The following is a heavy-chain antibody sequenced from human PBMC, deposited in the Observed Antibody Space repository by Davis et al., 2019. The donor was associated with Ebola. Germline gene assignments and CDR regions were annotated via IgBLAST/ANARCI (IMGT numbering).Heavy chain of an antibody. D-gene: IGHD5-24*01. CDR2: IYPGDFDT. V-gene: IGHV5-51*01. CDR3: ARHRDGYLTGSFDI. CDR1: GYSFPNYW. J-gene: IGHJ3*02. Sequence: GESLKISCKGSGYSFPNYWIGWVRQLPGKGLEWMGIIYPGDFDTRYSPSFQGQVIISADKSISTAYLQWSSLKASDTAMYYCARHRDGYLTGSFDIWGQGTVVTVSS.